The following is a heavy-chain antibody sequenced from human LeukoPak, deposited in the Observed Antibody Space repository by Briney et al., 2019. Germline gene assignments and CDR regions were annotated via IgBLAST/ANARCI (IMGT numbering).Heavy chain of an antibody. J-gene: IGHJ5*02. CDR3: ARKIAAAGFNWFDP. CDR1: GGTFSSYA. CDR2: IIPIFGTA. V-gene: IGHV1-69*13. D-gene: IGHD6-13*01. Sequence: ASVKVSCKASGGTFSSYAISWVRQAPGQGLEWMGGIIPIFGTANYAQKFQGRVTITADESTSTAYMELSSLRSEDTAVYYCARKIAAAGFNWFDPWGQGTLVTVSS.